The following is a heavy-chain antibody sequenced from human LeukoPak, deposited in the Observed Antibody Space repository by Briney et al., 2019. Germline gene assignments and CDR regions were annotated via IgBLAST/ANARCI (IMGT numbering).Heavy chain of an antibody. Sequence: PWGSLRLSCAASGFTFSSYAMSWVRQAPGKGLEWVSAISGSGGSTYYADSVKGRFTISRDNSKNTLYLQMNSLRAEDTAVYYCAKGPLRIAAAGNPLDYWGQGTLVTVSS. J-gene: IGHJ4*02. D-gene: IGHD6-13*01. V-gene: IGHV3-23*01. CDR3: AKGPLRIAAAGNPLDY. CDR2: ISGSGGST. CDR1: GFTFSSYA.